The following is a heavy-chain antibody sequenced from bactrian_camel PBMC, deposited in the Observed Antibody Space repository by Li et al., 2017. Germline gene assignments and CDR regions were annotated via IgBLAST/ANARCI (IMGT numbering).Heavy chain of an antibody. CDR2: IVSDGST. J-gene: IGHJ4*01. CDR3: AAATRRDGGWSLPLNSAEYRY. V-gene: IGHV3S10*01. Sequence: DVQLVESGGGLVQPGGSLRLTCAASEFTFSTTYINWVRQAPGKERELVSTIVSDGSTYYPDSVKGRFTISRDNAKNTVYLQMNSLKPEDTAMYYCAAATRRDGGWSLPLNSAEYRYWGQGTQVTVS. D-gene: IGHD5*01. CDR1: EFTFSTTY.